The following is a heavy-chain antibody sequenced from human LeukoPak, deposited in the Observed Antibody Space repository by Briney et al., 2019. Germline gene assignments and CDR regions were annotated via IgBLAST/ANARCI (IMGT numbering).Heavy chain of an antibody. Sequence: PGGSLRLSCAASGFTFSSYSMNWVRQAPGKGLEWVSSISSSSSYIYHADSVKGRLTISRDNAKNSLYLQMNSLGAEDTAVYYCAKDQAGAWGQGTRVTVSS. V-gene: IGHV3-21*01. CDR2: ISSSSSYI. J-gene: IGHJ5*02. CDR3: AKDQAGA. D-gene: IGHD1-26*01. CDR1: GFTFSSYS.